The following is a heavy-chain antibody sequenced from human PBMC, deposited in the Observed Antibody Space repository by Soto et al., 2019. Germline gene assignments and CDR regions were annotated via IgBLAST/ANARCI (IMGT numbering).Heavy chain of an antibody. CDR2: VYYSGST. D-gene: IGHD3-3*01. CDR1: GGSISNYX. J-gene: IGHJ4*02. CDR3: ASYNFGVFFDY. Sequence: SETLSLTCSVSGGSISNYXWSWIRQPPGKGLEWIGYVYYSGSTNYNPSLKSRVTISVDTSKKQFSLKLSSVTAAETAVYYCASYNFGVFFDYWGKGTLVTVSS. V-gene: IGHV4-59*01.